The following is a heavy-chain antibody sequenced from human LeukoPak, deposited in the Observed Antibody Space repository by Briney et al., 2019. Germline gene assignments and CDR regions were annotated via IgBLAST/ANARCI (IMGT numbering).Heavy chain of an antibody. CDR1: GFTFSSYA. V-gene: IGHV3-30*04. CDR2: ISYDGSNK. J-gene: IGHJ4*02. D-gene: IGHD5-12*01. Sequence: GGSLRLSCAASGFTFSSYAMHWVRQAPGKGLEGVAVISYDGSNKYYADSVKRRFTISRDNSKNTLYLQMNSLRAEDTAVYYCARARIVATSLGYWGQGTLVTVSS. CDR3: ARARIVATSLGY.